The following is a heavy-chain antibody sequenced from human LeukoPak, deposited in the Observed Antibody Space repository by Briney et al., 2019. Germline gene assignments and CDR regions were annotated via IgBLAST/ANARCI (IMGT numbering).Heavy chain of an antibody. CDR1: GGSISSYY. D-gene: IGHD3-9*01. J-gene: IGHJ5*02. CDR2: IYTSGST. Sequence: SETLSLTCTVSGGSISSYYWSWIRQPAGKGLEWIGRIYTSGSTNYNPSLKSRVTMSVDTSKNQFSLKLSSVTAADTAVYYCARVVYDILTGYYGHNWFDPWGQGTLVTVSS. CDR3: ARVVYDILTGYYGHNWFDP. V-gene: IGHV4-4*07.